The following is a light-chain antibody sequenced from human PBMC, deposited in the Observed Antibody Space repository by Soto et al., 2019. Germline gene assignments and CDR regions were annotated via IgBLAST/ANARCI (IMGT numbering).Light chain of an antibody. V-gene: IGKV3-15*01. CDR2: GAS. CDR1: QSVSST. Sequence: EIVMTQSPATLSVSPGERATLSCRASQSVSSTLAWYQQKPGQAPRLLIYGASTRATDIPARFSGSGSGTDFTLTISSLQSEDFAVYYCQQYNNWTPRTFGQGTKVEIK. CDR3: QQYNNWTPRT. J-gene: IGKJ1*01.